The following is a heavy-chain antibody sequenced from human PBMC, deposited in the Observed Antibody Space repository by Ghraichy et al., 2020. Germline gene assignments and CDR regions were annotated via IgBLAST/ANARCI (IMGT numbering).Heavy chain of an antibody. CDR3: ARDPYGDYKYGGADY. D-gene: IGHD4-17*01. CDR1: GFSFSRHW. V-gene: IGHV3-7*01. Sequence: GGSLRLSCVASGFSFSRHWMSWVRQAPGKGLEWVASIKSDGSEIFYGDSVRGRFTISRDNAKNSVSLEMNSLRVEDTAVYYCARDPYGDYKYGGADYWGQGTLVSVSS. J-gene: IGHJ4*02. CDR2: IKSDGSEI.